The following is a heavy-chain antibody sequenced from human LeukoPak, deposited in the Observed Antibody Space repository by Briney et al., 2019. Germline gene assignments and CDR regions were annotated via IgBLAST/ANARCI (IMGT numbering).Heavy chain of an antibody. Sequence: SETLSLTCAVSGGSISSGGYSWSWIRQPPGKGLEWIGYIYHSGSTYYNPSLKSRVTISVDWSKNQFSLELSSVTAADTAVYYCARGVLGATKKVTAIPTYYFDYWGQGTLVTVSS. D-gene: IGHD2-21*02. J-gene: IGHJ4*02. CDR3: ARGVLGATKKVTAIPTYYFDY. CDR2: IYHSGST. V-gene: IGHV4-30-2*01. CDR1: GGSISSGGYS.